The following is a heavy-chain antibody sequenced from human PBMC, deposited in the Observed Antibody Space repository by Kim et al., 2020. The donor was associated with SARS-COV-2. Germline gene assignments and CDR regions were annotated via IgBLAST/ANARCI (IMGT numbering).Heavy chain of an antibody. V-gene: IGHV1-69*01. Sequence: ANSAQTFQGRVTITADESTSTAYMELSSLRSEDTAVYYCASFGSGYYSDYWGQGTLVTVSS. CDR2: A. D-gene: IGHD3-22*01. J-gene: IGHJ4*02. CDR3: ASFGSGYYSDY.